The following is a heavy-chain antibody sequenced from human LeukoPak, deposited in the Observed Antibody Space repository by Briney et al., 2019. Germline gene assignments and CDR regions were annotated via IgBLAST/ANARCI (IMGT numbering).Heavy chain of an antibody. V-gene: IGHV3-13*01. CDR3: AIGRRDAYNLPFDY. D-gene: IGHD5-24*01. J-gene: IGHJ4*02. CDR1: GFTFNRHD. Sequence: GGSLRLSCVASGFTFNRHDMHWVRQAKGKGLEWVSAIGDDGDTYYAGSVKGRFTTSREKAKNSLYLQMNSLTAGDTAVYYCAIGRRDAYNLPFDYWGQGTLVTVSS. CDR2: IGDDGDT.